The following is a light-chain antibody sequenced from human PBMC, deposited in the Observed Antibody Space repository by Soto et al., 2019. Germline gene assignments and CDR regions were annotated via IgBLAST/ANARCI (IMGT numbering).Light chain of an antibody. CDR3: EQYNNWPIT. J-gene: IGKJ5*01. CDR1: QTVSSSF. V-gene: IGKV3D-20*02. Sequence: EVVLSQSPGTLSLSPGERATLSCRTSQTVSSSFLAWYQQKPGQAPRLLMFDASNRATDIPDRFSGSGSGTDFTLTISSLQSEDFAVYYCEQYNNWPITFGQGTRLEIK. CDR2: DAS.